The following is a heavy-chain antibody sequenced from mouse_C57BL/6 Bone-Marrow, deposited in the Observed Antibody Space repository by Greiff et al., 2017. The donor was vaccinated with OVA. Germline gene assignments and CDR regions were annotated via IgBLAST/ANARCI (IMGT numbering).Heavy chain of an antibody. V-gene: IGHV1-18*01. CDR2: INPNNGGT. CDR1: GYTFTDYN. D-gene: IGHD1-1*01. Sequence: EVQLQQSGPELVKPGASVKIPCKASGYTFTDYNMDWVKQSHGKSLEWIGDINPNNGGTIYNQKFKGKATLKVDKSSSTAYMELRSLTSEDTAVYYCARTVVARDWYVDVWGTGTTVTVSS. J-gene: IGHJ1*03. CDR3: ARTVVARDWYVDV.